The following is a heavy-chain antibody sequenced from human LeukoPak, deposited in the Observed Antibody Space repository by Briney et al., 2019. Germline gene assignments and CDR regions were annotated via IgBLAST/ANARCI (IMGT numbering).Heavy chain of an antibody. V-gene: IGHV3-23*01. J-gene: IGHJ4*02. CDR1: GFIFSNYA. CDR3: AKDRPNYYGSNGHYYRRDGDY. Sequence: GGSLRLSCAASGFIFSNYAMSWVRQAPGKGLEWVSSTSGDGGATYYSNSVKGRFTISRDNSRNTLYLQMNSLRAEDTAVYYCAKDRPNYYGSNGHYYRRDGDYWGQGTLVTVSS. D-gene: IGHD3-22*01. CDR2: TSGDGGAT.